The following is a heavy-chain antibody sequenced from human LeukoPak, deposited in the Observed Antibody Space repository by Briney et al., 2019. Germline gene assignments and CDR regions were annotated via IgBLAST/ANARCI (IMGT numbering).Heavy chain of an antibody. CDR3: ARVSGGSDYYYYYGMDV. J-gene: IGHJ6*04. D-gene: IGHD2-15*01. CDR1: GFTFSSYW. V-gene: IGHV3-74*01. Sequence: GGSLRLSCAASGFTFSSYWMHWVRQAPGKGVVWVSRINSDGSSTIYADSVKGRFTISRDNAKNTLYLQMNSLRAEDTAVYYCARVSGGSDYYYYYGMDVWGKGTTVTVSS. CDR2: INSDGSST.